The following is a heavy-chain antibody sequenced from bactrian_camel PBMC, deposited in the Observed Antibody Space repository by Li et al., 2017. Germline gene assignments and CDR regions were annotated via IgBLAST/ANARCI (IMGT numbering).Heavy chain of an antibody. CDR2: VKPDGQRT. V-gene: IGHV3S31*01. CDR3: ADFAGGSFNY. CDR1: GFTFSSYT. J-gene: IGHJ4*01. D-gene: IGHD4*01. Sequence: VQLVESGGGLVQPGGSLRLSCAASGFTFSSYTMTWVRQAPGKGLEWVSAVKPDGQRTSYTDSVKGRFTISRDNAENTLYLQLTSLKTEDTAVYYCADFAGGSFNYWGQGTQ.